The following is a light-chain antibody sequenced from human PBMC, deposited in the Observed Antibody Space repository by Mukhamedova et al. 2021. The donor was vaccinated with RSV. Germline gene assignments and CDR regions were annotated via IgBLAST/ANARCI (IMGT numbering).Light chain of an antibody. CDR1: SSNIRAGYD. CDR2: GNS. J-gene: IGLJ3*02. V-gene: IGLV1-40*01. CDR3: QSYDSSLSGWV. Sequence: GSSSNIRAGYDVHWYQQLPGTAPKLLIYGNSNRPSGVPDRFSGSKSGTSASLAITGLQAEDEADYYCQSYDSSLSGWVFGGGTKL.